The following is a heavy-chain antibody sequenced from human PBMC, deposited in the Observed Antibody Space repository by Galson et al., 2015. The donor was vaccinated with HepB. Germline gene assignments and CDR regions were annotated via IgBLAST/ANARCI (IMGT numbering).Heavy chain of an antibody. CDR1: GYSFTSYW. CDR3: ARGRTMYSSRRDDWFDP. CDR2: IYPGDSDT. V-gene: IGHV5-51*01. J-gene: IGHJ5*02. Sequence: QSGAEVKKPGESLKISCKGSGYSFTSYWIGWVRQMPGKGLEWMGIIYPGDSDTRYSPSFQGQVTISADKSISTAYLQWSSLKASDTAMYYCARGRTMYSSRRDDWFDPWGQGTLVTVSS. D-gene: IGHD6-13*01.